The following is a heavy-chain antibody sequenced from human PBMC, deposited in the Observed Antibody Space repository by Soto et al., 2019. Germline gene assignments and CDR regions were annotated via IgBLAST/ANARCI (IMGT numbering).Heavy chain of an antibody. J-gene: IGHJ5*02. V-gene: IGHV3-30*18. CDR1: GFTFSSYG. CDR2: ISYDGSNK. Sequence: QVQLVESGGGVVQPGRSLRLSCAASGFTFSSYGRHWVRQAPGKGLEWVAVISYDGSNKYYADSVKGRFTISRDNSKNTLYLQMNSLRAEDTAVYYCAKDPVGYCSGGSCQNWFDPWGQGTLVTVSS. D-gene: IGHD2-15*01. CDR3: AKDPVGYCSGGSCQNWFDP.